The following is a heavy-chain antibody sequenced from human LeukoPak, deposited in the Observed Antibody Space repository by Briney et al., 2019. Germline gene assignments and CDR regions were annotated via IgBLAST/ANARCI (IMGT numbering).Heavy chain of an antibody. CDR3: ARVAWFDFWSGYFDY. D-gene: IGHD3-3*01. V-gene: IGHV3-23*01. J-gene: IGHJ4*02. Sequence: GGSLRLSCVGSGFTFRSHAMSWVRQAPEKGLEFVSGIYENGGTTYYADSVKGRFSISRDNSKNTLYLQMDSLRGEDTAVYYCARVAWFDFWSGYFDYWGQGTLVTVSS. CDR2: IYENGGTT. CDR1: GFTFRSHA.